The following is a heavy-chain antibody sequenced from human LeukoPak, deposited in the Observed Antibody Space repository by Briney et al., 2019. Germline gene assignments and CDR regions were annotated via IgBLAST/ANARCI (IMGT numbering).Heavy chain of an antibody. CDR2: ISPSSTLI. V-gene: IGHV3-48*01. CDR1: GFTFSSYA. Sequence: GGSLRLSCAAAGFTFSSYAMNWVRQAPGTGLECVSYISPSSTLIYYADSVKGRFTISRDNAKKSLFLQMNSLRAEVTAVYYCASLASEWELPEVDYWGLGTLVTVSS. J-gene: IGHJ4*02. D-gene: IGHD1-26*01. CDR3: ASLASEWELPEVDY.